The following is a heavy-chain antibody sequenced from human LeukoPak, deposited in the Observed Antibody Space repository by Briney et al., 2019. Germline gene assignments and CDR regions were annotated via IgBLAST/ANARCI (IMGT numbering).Heavy chain of an antibody. J-gene: IGHJ4*02. CDR1: GLTFGSYW. Sequence: GGALRLSCAASGLTFGSYWMSWVRLAPGKGLEWVANIKEDGTETYYVDSVKGRFTISRDNAKNSLYLQMNGLRVEDTAVYYCAKDGRSLQTYWGQGTLVTVSS. V-gene: IGHV3-7*03. CDR2: IKEDGTET. CDR3: AKDGRSLQTY. D-gene: IGHD5-24*01.